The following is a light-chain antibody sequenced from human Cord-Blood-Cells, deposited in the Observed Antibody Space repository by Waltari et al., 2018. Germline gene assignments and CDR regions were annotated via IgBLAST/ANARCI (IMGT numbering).Light chain of an antibody. CDR1: QSISSY. J-gene: IGKJ2*03. Sequence: IQITQSPSSLSASVGDRVTITCRASQSISSYLNWYQQKPGKDPKLLIYAASSLQSGVPSRFSGSGSGTDFTLTISSLQPEDFATYYCQQSYSTPYSFGQGIKLEIK. V-gene: IGKV1-39*01. CDR2: AAS. CDR3: QQSYSTPYS.